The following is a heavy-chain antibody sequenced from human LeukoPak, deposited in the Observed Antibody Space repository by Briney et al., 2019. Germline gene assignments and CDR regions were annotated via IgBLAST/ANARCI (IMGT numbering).Heavy chain of an antibody. CDR2: MNPNSGNT. CDR3: ARGLRYFDHYFDY. CDR1: GYTFTSYD. J-gene: IGHJ4*02. Sequence: ASVKVSCKASGYTFTSYDINWVRQASGQGLEWMGWMNPNSGNTGYAQKFQGRVTMTRNTSISTAYMELSSLRSEDTAVYYCARGLRYFDHYFDYWGQGTLVTVSS. V-gene: IGHV1-8*01. D-gene: IGHD3-9*01.